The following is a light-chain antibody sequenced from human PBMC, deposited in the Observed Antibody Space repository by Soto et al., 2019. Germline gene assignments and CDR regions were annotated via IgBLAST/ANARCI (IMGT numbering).Light chain of an antibody. CDR1: QSVTSNY. Sequence: IGVTQSPCTLSLSTGERATLSCRASQSVTSNYLAWYQQKPGQAPRLLIFGASIRDTGIPDRFSGSGSGTDFTLTISRLEPEDFAVYHCQQYGSSPTTFAQGTKVAIK. J-gene: IGKJ1*01. CDR2: GAS. CDR3: QQYGSSPTT. V-gene: IGKV3-20*01.